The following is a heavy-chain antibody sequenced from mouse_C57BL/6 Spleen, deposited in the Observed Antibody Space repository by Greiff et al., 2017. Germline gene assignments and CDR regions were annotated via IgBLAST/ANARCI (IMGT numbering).Heavy chain of an antibody. Sequence: CQATGYTFTGSSHSWVKQRPGHPPEWIGEILPGSGSHNYNEKFKGKATFTADTSSNTAYMQLSSLTTEDSAIYYCARRSNYYAMDYWGQGTSVTGSS. CDR2: ILPGSGSH. V-gene: IGHV1-9*01. J-gene: IGHJ4*01. CDR3: ARRSNYYAMDY. CDR1: GYTFTGSS. D-gene: IGHD2-5*01.